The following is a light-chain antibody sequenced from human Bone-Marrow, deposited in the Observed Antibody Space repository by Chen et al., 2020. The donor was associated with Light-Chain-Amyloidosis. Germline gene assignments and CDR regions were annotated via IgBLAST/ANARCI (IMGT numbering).Light chain of an antibody. CDR1: NIGSTS. Sequence: SYVLTQPSSVSVAPGQTATIACGGNNIGSTSVHWYQQTPGQAPLMVVYDGSARPSGLPERWSGANSGNTATLTISRVEAGDEADYYCQVWDRSSDRPVFGGGTKLTVL. J-gene: IGLJ3*02. CDR3: QVWDRSSDRPV. V-gene: IGLV3-21*02. CDR2: DGS.